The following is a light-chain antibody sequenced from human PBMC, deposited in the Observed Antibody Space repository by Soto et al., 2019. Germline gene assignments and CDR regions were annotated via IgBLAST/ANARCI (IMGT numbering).Light chain of an antibody. CDR2: GAS. Sequence: DIRLTQSPPTLSASVGDRVTITCRASQSIRYYLAWYQQMPGKAPKLLIYGASSLQSGVPSRFSGSGSGTESPLTISSLQPDDFATYFCQHHNSYSQTFGQGTKVDIK. CDR3: QHHNSYSQT. CDR1: QSIRYY. J-gene: IGKJ1*01. V-gene: IGKV1-5*01.